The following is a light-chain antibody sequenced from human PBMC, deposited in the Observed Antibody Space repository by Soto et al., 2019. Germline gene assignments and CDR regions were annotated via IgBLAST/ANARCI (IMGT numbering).Light chain of an antibody. J-gene: IGKJ1*01. Sequence: KMTQSPSTLSASVGDRVTITCRASQSISSWLAWYQQKPGKAPKLLIYDASSLESGVPSRFSGSGSGTEFTLTISSLQPDDFATYYCQQYNSYSGTFGQGTKVDI. CDR1: QSISSW. CDR3: QQYNSYSGT. CDR2: DAS. V-gene: IGKV1-5*01.